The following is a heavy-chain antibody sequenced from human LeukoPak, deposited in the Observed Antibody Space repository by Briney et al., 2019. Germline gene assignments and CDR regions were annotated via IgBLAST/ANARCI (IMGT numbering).Heavy chain of an antibody. CDR2: ISYDGSNK. D-gene: IGHD3-10*02. J-gene: IGHJ6*04. V-gene: IGHV3-30*04. CDR3: AELGITMIGGV. Sequence: PGGSLRLSCAASGFSFSSYEMNWVRQAPGKGLEWVAVISYDGSNKYYADSVKGRFTISRDNYKNTLYLQMNSLRAEDTAVYYCAELGITMIGGVWGKGTTVTISS. CDR1: GFSFSSYE.